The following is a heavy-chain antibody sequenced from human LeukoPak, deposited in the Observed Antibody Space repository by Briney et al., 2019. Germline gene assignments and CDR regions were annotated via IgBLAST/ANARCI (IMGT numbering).Heavy chain of an antibody. Sequence: SETLSLTCAVYGGSFSGYYWSWIRQPLGKGLEWIGEINHSGSTNYNPSLKSRVTISVDTSKNQFSLKLSSVTAADTAVYYCARGYYDYVWGSYPSSYYFDYWGQGTLVTVSS. V-gene: IGHV4-34*01. CDR3: ARGYYDYVWGSYPSSYYFDY. J-gene: IGHJ4*02. CDR1: GGSFSGYY. CDR2: INHSGST. D-gene: IGHD3-16*02.